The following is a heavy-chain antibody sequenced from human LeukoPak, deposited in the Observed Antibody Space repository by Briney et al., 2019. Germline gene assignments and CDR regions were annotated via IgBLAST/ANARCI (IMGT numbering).Heavy chain of an antibody. CDR2: ISYDGSNK. V-gene: IGHV3-30*03. D-gene: IGHD2-2*01. CDR1: GFTFSSYG. J-gene: IGHJ4*02. Sequence: PGGSLRLSCAASGFTFSSYGMHWVRQAPGKGLEWVAVISYDGSNKYYADSVKGRFTISRDNSKNTLYLQMNSLRAEDTAVYYCARDSPFRGIVVVPAAPLDYWGQGTLVTVSS. CDR3: ARDSPFRGIVVVPAAPLDY.